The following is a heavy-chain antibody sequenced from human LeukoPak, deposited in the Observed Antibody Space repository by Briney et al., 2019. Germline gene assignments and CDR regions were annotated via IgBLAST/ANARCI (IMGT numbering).Heavy chain of an antibody. CDR3: ARHRFEYYYGSGSPPRYYYYMDV. CDR1: GGSISNSNYY. Sequence: PSETLSLTCTVSGGSISNSNYYWGWIRQPPGKGLEWIGSIFYSGITYYNPSLKSRVTISVDTPKNQLSLKLTSVTAADTAVYYCARHRFEYYYGSGSPPRYYYYMDVWGKGTTVTISS. J-gene: IGHJ6*03. CDR2: IFYSGIT. V-gene: IGHV4-39*01. D-gene: IGHD3-10*01.